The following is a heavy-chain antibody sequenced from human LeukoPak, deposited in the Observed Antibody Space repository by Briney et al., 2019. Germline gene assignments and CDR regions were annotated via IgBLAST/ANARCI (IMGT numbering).Heavy chain of an antibody. CDR3: AKVWHYDSSGYYPEYFQH. CDR1: GFTFSNYA. J-gene: IGHJ1*01. D-gene: IGHD3-22*01. V-gene: IGHV3-23*01. Sequence: GGSLRLSCAASGFTFSNYAMHWVRQAPGKGLEWVSAISGSGGSTYYADSVKGRFTISRDNSKNTLYLQMNSLRAEDTAVYYCAKVWHYDSSGYYPEYFQHWGQGTLVTVSS. CDR2: ISGSGGST.